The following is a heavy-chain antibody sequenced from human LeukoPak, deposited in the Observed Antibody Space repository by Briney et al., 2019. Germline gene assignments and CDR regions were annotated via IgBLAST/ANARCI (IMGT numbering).Heavy chain of an antibody. CDR3: ARRTGSSWYSVIDP. Sequence: SETLSLTCTVSGGSISSYYWSWIRQPPGKGLEWIGYIYYSGSTNYNPSLKSRGTISVDTSKNQFSLKLSSVTAADTAVYYCARRTGSSWYSVIDPWGQGTLVTVSS. J-gene: IGHJ5*02. CDR2: IYYSGST. D-gene: IGHD6-13*01. CDR1: GGSISSYY. V-gene: IGHV4-59*08.